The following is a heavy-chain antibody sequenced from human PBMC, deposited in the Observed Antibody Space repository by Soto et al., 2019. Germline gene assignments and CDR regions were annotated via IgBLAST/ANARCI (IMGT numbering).Heavy chain of an antibody. V-gene: IGHV3-20*04. D-gene: IGHD6-6*01. CDR3: ARAIEYSSSSDYYYYYGMDV. J-gene: IGHJ6*02. CDR1: GFTFDDYG. CDR2: INWNGGST. Sequence: GGSLRLSCAASGFTFDDYGMSWVRQAPGKGLEWVSGINWNGGSTGYADSVKGRFTISRDNAKNSLYLQMNSLRAEDTAVYYCARAIEYSSSSDYYYYYGMDVWGQGTTVTVSS.